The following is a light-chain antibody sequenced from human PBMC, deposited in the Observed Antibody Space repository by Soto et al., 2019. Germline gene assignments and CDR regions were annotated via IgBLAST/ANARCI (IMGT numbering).Light chain of an antibody. J-gene: IGLJ1*01. CDR2: EVT. Sequence: QSVLTQPASVSGSPGQSITISCSGTSSDVGAYNFVSCYQVRPCRAPKLIISEVTVRPSGVSHRFSGSKSGNSASLTISGLQAEDEADYYCTSYTTTNTRYVFGSGTKVTVL. CDR1: SSDVGAYNF. CDR3: TSYTTTNTRYV. V-gene: IGLV2-14*01.